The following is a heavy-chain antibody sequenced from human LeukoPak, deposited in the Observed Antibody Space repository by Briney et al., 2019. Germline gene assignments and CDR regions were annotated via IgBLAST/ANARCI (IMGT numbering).Heavy chain of an antibody. Sequence: PGRSLRLSCAASGFNFGSYSMHWVRQAPGKGLEWVAVISYDGNNKYYADSVKGRFTISRDNSKNTLYLQMNSLRAEDTAVYYCARDYYDSSGYYGYWGQRTLVTVSS. D-gene: IGHD3-22*01. CDR1: GFNFGSYS. CDR2: ISYDGNNK. V-gene: IGHV3-30-3*01. CDR3: ARDYYDSSGYYGY. J-gene: IGHJ4*02.